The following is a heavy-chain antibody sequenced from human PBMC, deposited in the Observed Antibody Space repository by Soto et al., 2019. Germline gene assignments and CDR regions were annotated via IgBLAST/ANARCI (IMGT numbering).Heavy chain of an antibody. CDR2: IYYLGNT. CDR1: GFSIRRNSSY. V-gene: IGHV4-39*01. D-gene: IGHD3-22*01. Sequence: SETPALTXTGSGFSIRRNSSYWVCMGQPPGKGVEWWGSIYYLGNTYYTPYLGPPVNIPVDTSENPFSLQLRPVPAADTAVFSCAGLCPYESSGYPINYWGQGALVTVSS. CDR3: AGLCPYESSGYPINY. J-gene: IGHJ4*02.